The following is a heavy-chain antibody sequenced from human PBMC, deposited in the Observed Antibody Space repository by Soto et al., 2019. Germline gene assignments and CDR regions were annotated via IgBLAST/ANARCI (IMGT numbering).Heavy chain of an antibody. Sequence: GGSLRLSCEASGFIVSTNSMTWVRQAPGKGLEWVSVIHSDGSTYYADPVRGRFTISRDNSKNTLYLQMNSLRDEDTAIYYCVYAGNWAQGALVTVSS. CDR2: IHSDGST. V-gene: IGHV3-66*01. D-gene: IGHD2-8*01. CDR1: GFIVSTNS. CDR3: VYAGN. J-gene: IGHJ4*02.